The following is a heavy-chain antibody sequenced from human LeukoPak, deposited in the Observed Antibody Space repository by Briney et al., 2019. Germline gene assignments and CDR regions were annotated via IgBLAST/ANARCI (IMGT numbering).Heavy chain of an antibody. D-gene: IGHD1/OR15-1a*01. J-gene: IGHJ4*02. V-gene: IGHV4-38-2*02. CDR1: GYSITSGYY. Sequence: SETLSLTCTVSGYSITSGYYWGWIRRPPGKGLEWIGTIYHSGSTYYNPSLKSRVSISVDTSKNQFSLKLSSVTASDTAVYYCASLLAGTYYFDYWGQGTLVTVSS. CDR3: ASLLAGTYYFDY. CDR2: IYHSGST.